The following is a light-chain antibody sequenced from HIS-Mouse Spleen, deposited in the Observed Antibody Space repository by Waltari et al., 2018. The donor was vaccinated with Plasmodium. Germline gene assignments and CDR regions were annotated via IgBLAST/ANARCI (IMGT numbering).Light chain of an antibody. CDR2: DVS. J-gene: IGLJ2*01. CDR1: SSDVGGYNY. V-gene: IGLV2-14*03. CDR3: SSYTSSSTLI. Sequence: PGQSITISCTVTSSDVGGYNYVSWYQQHPGTAPKLMIYDVSNRPSGVSNRFSGSKSGNTASLTISVLQAEDEADYYCSSYTSSSTLIFGGRTKLTVL.